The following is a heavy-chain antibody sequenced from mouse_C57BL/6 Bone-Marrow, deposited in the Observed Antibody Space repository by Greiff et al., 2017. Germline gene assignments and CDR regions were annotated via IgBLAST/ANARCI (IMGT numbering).Heavy chain of an antibody. J-gene: IGHJ3*01. CDR1: GYTFTSYT. V-gene: IGHV1-4*01. CDR2: INPSSGYT. CDR3: ARRNYGSSFAY. Sequence: VHLVESGAELARPGASVKMSCKASGYTFTSYTMHWVKQRPGQGLEWIGYINPSSGYTKYNQKFKDKATLTADKSSSTAYMQLSSLTSEDSAVYYCARRNYGSSFAYWGQGTLVTVSA. D-gene: IGHD1-1*01.